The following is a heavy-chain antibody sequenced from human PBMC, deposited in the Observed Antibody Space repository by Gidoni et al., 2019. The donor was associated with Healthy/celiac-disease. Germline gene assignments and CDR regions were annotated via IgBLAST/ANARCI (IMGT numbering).Heavy chain of an antibody. CDR1: GFTFGDYY. Sequence: QVQLVASGRGLVKPGGSLRPSCAASGFTFGDYYMRWTRRAPGKGLEWVSYISSSGSTIYYADSVKGRFTISRDNAKNSLYLQMNSLRAEDTAVYYCARVYDFWSGYNWFDPWGQGTLVTVSS. J-gene: IGHJ5*02. CDR2: ISSSGSTI. CDR3: ARVYDFWSGYNWFDP. V-gene: IGHV3-11*01. D-gene: IGHD3-3*01.